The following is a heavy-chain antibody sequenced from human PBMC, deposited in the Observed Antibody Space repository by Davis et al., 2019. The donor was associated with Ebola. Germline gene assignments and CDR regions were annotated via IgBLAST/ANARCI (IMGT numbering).Heavy chain of an antibody. J-gene: IGHJ5*02. V-gene: IGHV3-7*03. CDR3: ARDHEHSYGRRFDP. CDR1: GFTFSDYW. D-gene: IGHD5-18*01. CDR2: VKVDGSEK. Sequence: GESLKISCAASGFTFSDYWMSWVRQAPGKGPEWVANVKVDGSEKYYVDSVRGRFTISRDNAKNSLYLQMNSLRPEDTAVYYCARDHEHSYGRRFDPWGQGIQVTVSS.